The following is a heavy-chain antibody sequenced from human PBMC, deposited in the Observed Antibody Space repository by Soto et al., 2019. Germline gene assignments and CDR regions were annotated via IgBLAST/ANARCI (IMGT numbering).Heavy chain of an antibody. CDR2: IKSKTDGGTT. V-gene: IGHV3-15*01. J-gene: IGHJ5*02. D-gene: IGHD3-3*01. CDR3: TTDSLVLRFLEWAFDP. Sequence: ESGGGLVKPGGSLRLSCAASGFTFRNAWMSWVRQAPGKGLEWVGRIKSKTDGGTTDYAAPVKGRFTISRDDSKNTLYLQMNSLKTEDTAVYYCTTDSLVLRFLEWAFDPWGQGTLVTVSS. CDR1: GFTFRNAW.